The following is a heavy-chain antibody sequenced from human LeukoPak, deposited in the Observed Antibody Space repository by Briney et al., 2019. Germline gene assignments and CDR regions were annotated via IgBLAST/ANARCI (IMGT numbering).Heavy chain of an antibody. Sequence: SETLSLTCTVSGGSISSGTYYWNWIRQPAGKGLEWTGRIYTSGSTDYNPSLKSRVTISVDTSKNQFFLKLSSVTAADTAVYYCARERYSSGWSHYYYYMDVWGKGTTVTISS. CDR2: IYTSGST. J-gene: IGHJ6*03. CDR3: ARERYSSGWSHYYYYMDV. V-gene: IGHV4-61*02. CDR1: GGSISSGTYY. D-gene: IGHD6-19*01.